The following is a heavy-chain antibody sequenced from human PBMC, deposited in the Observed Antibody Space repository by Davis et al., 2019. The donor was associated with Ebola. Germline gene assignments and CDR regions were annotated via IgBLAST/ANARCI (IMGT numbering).Heavy chain of an antibody. CDR2: IIPMFGTA. CDR1: GGTFSSYA. Sequence: SVKVSCKASGGTFSSYAISWVRQAPGQGLEWMGGIIPMFGTANYAQKFQGRVTITADKSTSTAYMELSSLRSEDTAVYYCARDAGMAALGYWGQGTLVTVSS. CDR3: ARDAGMAALGY. J-gene: IGHJ4*02. V-gene: IGHV1-69*06. D-gene: IGHD3-10*01.